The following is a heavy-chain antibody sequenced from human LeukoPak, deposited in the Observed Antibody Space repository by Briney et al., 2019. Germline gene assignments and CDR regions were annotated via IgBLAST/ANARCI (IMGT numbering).Heavy chain of an antibody. V-gene: IGHV1-18*01. Sequence: GASVKVSCKTSGYIFIAYGISWLRQAPGQGLEWLGWVSGYNGNTNYARSVKDRVTMTTDTTTTTAYMELRSLTSDDTAIYYCARDSSDYPVWFDPWGQGTLVTVSS. CDR1: GYIFIAYG. J-gene: IGHJ5*02. D-gene: IGHD3-22*01. CDR2: VSGYNGNT. CDR3: ARDSSDYPVWFDP.